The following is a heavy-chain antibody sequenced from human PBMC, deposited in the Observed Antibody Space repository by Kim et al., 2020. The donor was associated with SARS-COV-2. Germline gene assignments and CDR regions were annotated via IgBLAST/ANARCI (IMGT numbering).Heavy chain of an antibody. CDR2: INSDGTIT. D-gene: IGHD4-17*01. CDR3: ATVTAAWYFDA. V-gene: IGHV3-74*03. CDR1: GFSFSSHW. Sequence: GGSLRLSCAASGFSFSSHWMHWVRQTPGKGLMWVSRINSDGTITSYADSVKGRFTVSRDNSKNTLYMQMHGLTAEDTAVYYCATVTAAWYFDAWGRCSL. J-gene: IGHJ2*01.